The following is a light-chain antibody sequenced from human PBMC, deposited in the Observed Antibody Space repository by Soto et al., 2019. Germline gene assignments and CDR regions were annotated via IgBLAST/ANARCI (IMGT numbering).Light chain of an antibody. CDR3: QQYNYWPGT. J-gene: IGKJ1*01. CDR2: GAS. CDR1: HSVSSS. V-gene: IGKV3-15*01. Sequence: EIVLTQSPGTLSLTPGERATLSCRPSHSVSSSYRAWYQQTPRQTPSHLLSGASTRATGITDRFSGSGSGTEFTLTINSLQSEDFAVYYCQQYNYWPGTFGQGSMVDVK.